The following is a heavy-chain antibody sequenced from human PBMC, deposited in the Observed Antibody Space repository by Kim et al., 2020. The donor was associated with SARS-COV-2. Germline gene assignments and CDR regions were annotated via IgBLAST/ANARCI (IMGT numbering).Heavy chain of an antibody. CDR1: GFTFSSYS. J-gene: IGHJ6*02. CDR3: ARGYVISEVAGHFWDYYYYYGMDV. Sequence: GGSLRLSCAASGFTFSSYSMNWVRQAPGKGLEWVSSISSSSSYIYYADSVKGRFTISRDNAKNSLYLQMNSLRAEDTAVYYCARGYVISEVAGHFWDYYYYYGMDVWGQGTTVTVSS. V-gene: IGHV3-21*01. D-gene: IGHD3-3*02. CDR2: ISSSSSYI.